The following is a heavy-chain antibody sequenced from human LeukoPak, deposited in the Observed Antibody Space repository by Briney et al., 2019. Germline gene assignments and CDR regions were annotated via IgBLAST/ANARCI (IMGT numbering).Heavy chain of an antibody. J-gene: IGHJ3*02. CDR1: GGSISSSSYY. Sequence: SETLSLTCTVSGGSISSSSYYWGWIRQPPGKGLEWIGSIYYSGSTYYNPSLKSRVTISVDTSKNQFSLKLSSVTAADTAVYYCARDLTPLQWDSSDAFDIWGQGTMVTVSS. CDR2: IYYSGST. V-gene: IGHV4-39*02. D-gene: IGHD1-26*01. CDR3: ARDLTPLQWDSSDAFDI.